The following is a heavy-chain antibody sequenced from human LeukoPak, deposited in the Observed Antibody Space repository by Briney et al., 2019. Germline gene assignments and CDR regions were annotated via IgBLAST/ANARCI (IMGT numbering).Heavy chain of an antibody. CDR1: GFTFSSYS. V-gene: IGHV3-48*01. D-gene: IGHD1-1*01. CDR3: ARALNLLDPVTLDY. J-gene: IGHJ4*02. CDR2: VSRSSGTI. Sequence: GGSLRLSCAASGFTFSSYSMNWVRQAPGKGLEWVSYVSRSSGTIYYADSVKGRFTISRDNAKNSLYLQMSSLRAEDTAVYYCARALNLLDPVTLDYWGQGTLVTVSS.